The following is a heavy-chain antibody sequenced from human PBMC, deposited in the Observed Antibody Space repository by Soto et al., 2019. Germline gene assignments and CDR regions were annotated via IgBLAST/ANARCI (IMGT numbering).Heavy chain of an antibody. D-gene: IGHD1-20*01. CDR1: GDTFTGYY. CDR2: INPNSGGT. J-gene: IGHJ4*02. CDR3: ASGTLAAYNWNDIGY. V-gene: IGHV1-2*02. Sequence: ASVKVSFKASGDTFTGYYMHWVRQAPGQGLEWMGWINPNSGGTNYAQKCQGRVTMTRDTSISTAYMELSRLRSDDTAVYYCASGTLAAYNWNDIGYWGQGTLVTVSS.